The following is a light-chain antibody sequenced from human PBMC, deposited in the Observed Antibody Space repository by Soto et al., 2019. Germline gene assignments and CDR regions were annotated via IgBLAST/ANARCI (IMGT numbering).Light chain of an antibody. CDR2: GAS. Sequence: EIVMTQSPATLSVSPGERATLSCRASQSVSSNLAWYQQKPGQAPRLLIYGASTRATGIPARFSGSGSGTEFTLTISSLQSEDFAVYYCQQYNNGPWTFGQGTKVEI. CDR1: QSVSSN. V-gene: IGKV3-15*01. J-gene: IGKJ1*01. CDR3: QQYNNGPWT.